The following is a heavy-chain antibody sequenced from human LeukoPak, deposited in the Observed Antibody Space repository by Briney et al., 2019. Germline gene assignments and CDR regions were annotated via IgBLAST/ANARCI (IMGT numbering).Heavy chain of an antibody. Sequence: PGGSLRLSCAASGFTFSSYWMSWVRQAPGKGLEWVANIKQDGSEKYYVDSVKGRFTISRDNAKNSLYLQMSSLRAEDTAVYYCARFQIGPRRVQLQPWGIEEEVRGKSFVDWGQGTLVTVSS. J-gene: IGHJ4*02. D-gene: IGHD3-16*01. CDR3: ARFQIGPRRVQLQPWGIEEEVRGKSFVD. V-gene: IGHV3-7*01. CDR2: IKQDGSEK. CDR1: GFTFSSYW.